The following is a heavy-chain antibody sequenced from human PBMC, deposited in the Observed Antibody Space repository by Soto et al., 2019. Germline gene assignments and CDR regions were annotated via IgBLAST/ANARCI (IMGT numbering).Heavy chain of an antibody. Sequence: GGSLRLSCTGSAFDFGDYYISWIRQSPGKGLEWLSYIDSGDGTTYYTDSVKGRFTISRDNAKKTVYLQMSSLRVEDTALYYCVRPYYSSSWFPFDRWGQGTLVTVSS. V-gene: IGHV3-11*01. CDR2: IDSGDGTT. CDR3: VRPYYSSSWFPFDR. J-gene: IGHJ4*02. CDR1: AFDFGDYY. D-gene: IGHD6-13*01.